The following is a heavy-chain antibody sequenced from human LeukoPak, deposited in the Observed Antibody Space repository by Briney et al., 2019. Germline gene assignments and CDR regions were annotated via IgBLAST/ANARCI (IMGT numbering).Heavy chain of an antibody. J-gene: IGHJ5*02. Sequence: GGSLRLSCAASGFTFSSYSMNWVRQAPGKGLEWVSSISSSSSYIYYADSVKGRFTISRDNAKNSLYLQMNSLRAEDTAVYYCARALLGSAYFGFDPWGQGTLVTVSS. V-gene: IGHV3-21*01. D-gene: IGHD2-21*01. CDR3: ARALLGSAYFGFDP. CDR2: ISSSSSYI. CDR1: GFTFSSYS.